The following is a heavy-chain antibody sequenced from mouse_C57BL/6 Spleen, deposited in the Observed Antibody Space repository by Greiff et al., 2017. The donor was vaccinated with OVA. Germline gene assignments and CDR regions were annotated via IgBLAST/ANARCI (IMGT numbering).Heavy chain of an antibody. Sequence: VQLQQSVAELVRPGASVKLSCTASGFNIKNPYMHWVKQRPEQGLEWIGRIDPANGNTKYAPKFQGKATITADTSSNTAYLQLSSLTSEDTAIYYCARDGNYYAMDYWGQGTSVTVSS. CDR3: ARDGNYYAMDY. V-gene: IGHV14-3*01. J-gene: IGHJ4*01. CDR2: IDPANGNT. D-gene: IGHD2-1*01. CDR1: GFNIKNPY.